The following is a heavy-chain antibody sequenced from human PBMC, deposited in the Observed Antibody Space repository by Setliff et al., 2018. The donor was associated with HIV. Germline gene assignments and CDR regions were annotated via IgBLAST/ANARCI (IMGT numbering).Heavy chain of an antibody. CDR2: ISSDGSSK. CDR1: GGTFNSYA. Sequence: SCKASGGTFNSYAMHWVRQAPGKGLEWVAFISSDGSSKSYTDSVKGRFTISRDNSKKTVYLQMNSLRVEDTAVYYCEGTPFDAVDIWGQGTMVTVSS. CDR3: EGTPFDAVDI. V-gene: IGHV3-30-3*01. J-gene: IGHJ3*02.